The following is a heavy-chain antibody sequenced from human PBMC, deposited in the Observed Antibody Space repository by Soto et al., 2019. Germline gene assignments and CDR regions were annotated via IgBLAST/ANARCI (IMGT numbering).Heavy chain of an antibody. CDR1: GYTFTSYG. CDR3: ARDRVAYCGGDCYSGY. Sequence: ASVKVSCKASGYTFTSYGISWVRQAPGQGLEWMGWISAYNGNTNYAQKLQGRVTMATDTSTSTAYMELRSLRSDDTAVYYCARDRVAYCGGDCYSGYWGQGTLVTVSS. V-gene: IGHV1-18*01. D-gene: IGHD2-21*01. CDR2: ISAYNGNT. J-gene: IGHJ4*02.